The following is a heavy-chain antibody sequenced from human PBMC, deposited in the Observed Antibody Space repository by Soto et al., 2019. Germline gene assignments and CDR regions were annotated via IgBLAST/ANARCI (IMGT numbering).Heavy chain of an antibody. CDR1: GYTFTSYA. CDR3: ERDSYSSGYGY. Sequence: QVQLVQSGAEVKKPGASVKVYCKASGYTFTSYAMHWVRQAPGQRLEWMGWINAGNGNTKYSQKFQGRVTITRDTSASTADMELSSMRSEDTAGYYCERDSYSSGYGYWGQGTLVTVSS. V-gene: IGHV1-3*01. CDR2: INAGNGNT. D-gene: IGHD5-12*01. J-gene: IGHJ4*02.